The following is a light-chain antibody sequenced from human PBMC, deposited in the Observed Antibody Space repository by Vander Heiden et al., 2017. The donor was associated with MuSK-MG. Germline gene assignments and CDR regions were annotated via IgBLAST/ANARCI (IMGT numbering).Light chain of an antibody. V-gene: IGKV2-28*01. Sequence: EIVMTQSPLYLPVTPGEPASISCRSSQSLLHSNGYNYLDWYLQKPGQSPQVLIYLGSNRASGVPDRFSGSGSGTDFTLKISRVEAEDVGVYYCMQALQTLRTFGPGTKVDIK. CDR3: MQALQTLRT. J-gene: IGKJ3*01. CDR1: QSLLHSNGYNY. CDR2: LGS.